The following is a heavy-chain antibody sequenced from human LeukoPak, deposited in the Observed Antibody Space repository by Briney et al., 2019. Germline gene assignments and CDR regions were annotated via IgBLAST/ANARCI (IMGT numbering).Heavy chain of an antibody. Sequence: GGSLRLSCAASGFTFSSYGMHWVRQAPGKGLEWVAVIWYDGSNKYYADSVKGRFTISRDNSKNTLYLQMNSLRAEDTAVYYCARDAGWYLYYFDYWGQGTLVTVSS. CDR2: IWYDGSNK. CDR3: ARDAGWYLYYFDY. D-gene: IGHD6-19*01. CDR1: GFTFSSYG. V-gene: IGHV3-33*08. J-gene: IGHJ4*02.